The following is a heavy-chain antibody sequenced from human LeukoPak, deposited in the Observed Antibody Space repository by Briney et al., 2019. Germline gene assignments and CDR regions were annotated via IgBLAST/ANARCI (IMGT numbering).Heavy chain of an antibody. CDR2: ISDSGGNT. D-gene: IGHD3/OR15-3a*01. J-gene: IGHJ4*02. CDR1: GITLSNYG. Sequence: PGGSLRLSCAVSGITLSNYGMSWVRQAPGKGLEWVAGISDSGGNTKYADSVKGRFTISRDTPKNTLYLQMNSLRAEDTAVYFCAKRGVVIRVILVGFHKEAYYFESWGQGALVTVSS. CDR3: AKRGVVIRVILVGFHKEAYYFES. V-gene: IGHV3-23*01.